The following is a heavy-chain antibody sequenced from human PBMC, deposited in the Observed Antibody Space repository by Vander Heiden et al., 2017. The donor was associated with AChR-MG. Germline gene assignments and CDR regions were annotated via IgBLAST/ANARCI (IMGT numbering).Heavy chain of an antibody. D-gene: IGHD7-27*01. J-gene: IGHJ4*02. CDR2: ITTSGNSI. V-gene: IGHV3-48*03. Sequence: EVQLVESGGGLVQPGGSLRLSCAASGFTFSSFEMNWDRQAQGKDPEWVSYITTSGNSIYYADSVKGRFTMSRDNAKNSVILQMNSLRAEDTAVYYCARGATMGTYFDHWGQGALVTVSS. CDR3: ARGATMGTYFDH. CDR1: GFTFSSFE.